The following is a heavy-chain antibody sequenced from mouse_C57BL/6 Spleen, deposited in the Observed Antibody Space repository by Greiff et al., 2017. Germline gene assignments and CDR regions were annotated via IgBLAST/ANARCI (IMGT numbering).Heavy chain of an antibody. J-gene: IGHJ3*01. CDR1: GYTFTDYE. CDR3: TREDYGNYVGFAY. Sequence: QVQLQQSGAELVRPGASVTLSCKASGYTFTDYEMHWVKQTPVHGLEWIGAIDPETGGTAYNQKFKGKAILTADKSSSTAYMEIRSLTSEDSAVYYCTREDYGNYVGFAYWGQGTLVTVSA. CDR2: IDPETGGT. D-gene: IGHD2-1*01. V-gene: IGHV1-15*01.